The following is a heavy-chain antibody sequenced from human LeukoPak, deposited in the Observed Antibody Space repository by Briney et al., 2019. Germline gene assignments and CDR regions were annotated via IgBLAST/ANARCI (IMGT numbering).Heavy chain of an antibody. V-gene: IGHV3-7*01. CDR3: AREDGGWLRANY. D-gene: IGHD5-18*01. J-gene: IGHJ4*02. CDR2: INGDGSQK. CDR1: GFTFSNYF. Sequence: HTGGSLRLSCAASGFTFSNYFMGWVRQAPGKGLEWVGNINGDGSQKYCVDSVKGRFTISRDNSKSSMYLQVNSARVEDTAVYYCAREDGGWLRANYWGQGTLVTVSS.